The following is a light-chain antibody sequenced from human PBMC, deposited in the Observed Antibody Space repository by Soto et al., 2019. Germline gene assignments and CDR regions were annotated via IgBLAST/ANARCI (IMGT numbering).Light chain of an antibody. CDR1: QSISSY. Sequence: IQMTQSPSSLSASLGDRVTITCRSSQSISSYLNWYQQKPGKAPKLLIYDASSLQSGVPSRFSGSGSGTDFTLTISSLQPEDFATYYCQQSYSTLRTFGQGTKVDIK. CDR3: QQSYSTLRT. V-gene: IGKV1-39*01. CDR2: DAS. J-gene: IGKJ1*01.